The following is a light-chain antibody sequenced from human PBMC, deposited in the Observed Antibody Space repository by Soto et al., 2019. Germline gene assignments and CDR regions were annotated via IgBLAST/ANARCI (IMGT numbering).Light chain of an antibody. J-gene: IGLJ2*01. CDR2: DTN. V-gene: IGLV7-46*01. CDR3: FLSYNDGRG. CDR1: TGVVTSGHW. Sequence: QAVVTQEPSLTVSPGGTVTLTCGSSTGVVTSGHWPYWFQQKSGQAPRTLIYDTNYRPSWTPARFSGSLLGGKAALTLSGAQPDDEADYYCFLSYNDGRGFGGGTKLTVL.